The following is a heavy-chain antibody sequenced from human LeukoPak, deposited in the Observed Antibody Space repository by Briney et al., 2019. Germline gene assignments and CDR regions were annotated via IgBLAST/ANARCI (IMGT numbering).Heavy chain of an antibody. CDR1: VFALSRYG. CDR3: AKAQGYLDY. CDR2: ISGSGGNT. Sequence: GGSLRLSCAASVFALSRYGIVWVRQAPGGGLEWVSGISGSGGNTYYGDSVRGRFTISRDNSKNTVYLQMNSLRAEDTAVYYCAKAQGYLDYWGQGTLATVSS. J-gene: IGHJ4*02. V-gene: IGHV3-23*01.